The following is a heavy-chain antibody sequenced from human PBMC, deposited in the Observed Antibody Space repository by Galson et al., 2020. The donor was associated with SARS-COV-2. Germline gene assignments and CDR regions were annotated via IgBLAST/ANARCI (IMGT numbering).Heavy chain of an antibody. CDR2: IQQDGSEK. CDR1: GFTFSSYW. V-gene: IGHV3-7*01. D-gene: IGHD6-13*01. Sequence: GGSLRLSCAASGFTFSSYWMSWVRQAPGKGLEWVANIQQDGSEKYYVDSVKGRFTISRDNAKNSLYLQMNSLRAEDTAMYFCARVRTIAAADPYYCDCGGQGTLVTVSA. J-gene: IGHJ4*02. CDR3: ARVRTIAAADPYYCDC.